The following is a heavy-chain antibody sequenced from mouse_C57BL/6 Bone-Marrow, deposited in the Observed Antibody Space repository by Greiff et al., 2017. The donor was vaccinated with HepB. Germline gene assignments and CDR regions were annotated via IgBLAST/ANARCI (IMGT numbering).Heavy chain of an antibody. D-gene: IGHD1-1*01. Sequence: EVQLVESGGGLVQPKGSLKLSCAASGFTFNTYAMHWVRQAPGKGLEWVARIRSKSSNYATYYADSVKDRFTISRDDSQSMLYLQMNNLKTEETAVYYCERTTVVARDWYFDVWGTGTTVTVSS. J-gene: IGHJ1*03. CDR2: IRSKSSNYAT. CDR1: GFTFNTYA. CDR3: ERTTVVARDWYFDV. V-gene: IGHV10-3*01.